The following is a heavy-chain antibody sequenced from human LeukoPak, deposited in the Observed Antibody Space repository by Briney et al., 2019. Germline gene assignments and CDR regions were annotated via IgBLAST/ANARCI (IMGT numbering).Heavy chain of an antibody. J-gene: IGHJ3*02. CDR1: GFTFSSYG. V-gene: IGHV3-23*01. Sequence: GGTLRLSCAASGFTFSSYGMSWVRQAPGKGLEWVSAISGSGGSTYYADSVKGRFTISRDNSKNTLYLQMNSLRAEDTAVYYCTRGGSSGWSGAFDIWGQGTMVTVSS. D-gene: IGHD6-19*01. CDR2: ISGSGGST. CDR3: TRGGSSGWSGAFDI.